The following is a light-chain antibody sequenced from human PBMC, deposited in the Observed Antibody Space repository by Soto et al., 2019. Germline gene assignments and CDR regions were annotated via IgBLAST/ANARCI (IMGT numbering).Light chain of an antibody. J-gene: IGLJ1*01. CDR1: ISDVGGYNY. Sequence: QSALTQPASVSGSPGQSITISCTGTISDVGGYNYVSWYQQHPGKAPKLMIFDVSNRPSGVSNRFSGSKSGYTASLTISGLQDEDEADYYCSSYTRSSTYVFGTGTKLTVL. CDR2: DVS. V-gene: IGLV2-14*03. CDR3: SSYTRSSTYV.